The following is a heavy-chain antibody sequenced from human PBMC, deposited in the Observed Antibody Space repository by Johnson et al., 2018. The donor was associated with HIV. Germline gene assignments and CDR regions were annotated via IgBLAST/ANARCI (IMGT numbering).Heavy chain of an antibody. CDR2: ISYDGSNK. D-gene: IGHD1-14*01. Sequence: QVQLVESGGGLVKPGGSLRLSCAASGFTFSDYAMHWVRQAPGRGLEWMAVISYDGSNKYYADSVKGRFTISRDNSKNTLYLRMNSLRADDTSVYYCARDPRRKRALGGEGGSFDIWGQGTMVTISS. CDR3: ARDPRRKRALGGEGGSFDI. V-gene: IGHV3-30*04. CDR1: GFTFSDYA. J-gene: IGHJ3*02.